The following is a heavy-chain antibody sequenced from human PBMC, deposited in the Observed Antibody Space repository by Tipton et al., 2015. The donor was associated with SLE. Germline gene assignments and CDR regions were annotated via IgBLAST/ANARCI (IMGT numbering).Heavy chain of an antibody. D-gene: IGHD4-11*01. V-gene: IGHV4-59*11. CDR3: ARGGDYRAFDI. Sequence: LRLSCTVSGGSISSHYWSWIRQPPGKGLEWIAYIHYSGITNYNPSLKSRVTISVDTSKNHFSLKLSSVTAADTAVYYCARGGDYRAFDIWGQGTMVTVSS. CDR2: IHYSGIT. J-gene: IGHJ3*02. CDR1: GGSISSHY.